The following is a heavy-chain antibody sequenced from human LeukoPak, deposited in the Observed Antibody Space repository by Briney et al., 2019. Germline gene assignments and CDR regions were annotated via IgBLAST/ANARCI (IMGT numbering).Heavy chain of an antibody. V-gene: IGHV1-18*01. CDR3: ARDHVDYCKLGDY. J-gene: IGHJ4*02. CDR2: ISGYNGNT. CDR1: GYTFTSFG. D-gene: IGHD4/OR15-4a*01. Sequence: ASLKVSCKASGYTFTSFGISWVRQAPGQGLEWMGWISGYNGNTNYAQKLQGRVTMTTDTSTTTAYMELRSLRSDDTAVYYCARDHVDYCKLGDYWGQGTLVTVSS.